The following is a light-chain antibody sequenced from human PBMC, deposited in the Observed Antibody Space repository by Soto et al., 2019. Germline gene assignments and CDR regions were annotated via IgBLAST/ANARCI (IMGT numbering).Light chain of an antibody. CDR1: QSISVW. CDR3: QQYNSYSPT. J-gene: IGKJ1*01. V-gene: IGKV1-5*03. Sequence: DIQMTQSRSTLSASVGDRVTITCRASQSISVWLAWYQQKAGKAPNLLIYKASRLESGVPSRFSGSGSETEFPLTISGLQPGDSATYYCQQYNSYSPTFGQGTKVDI. CDR2: KAS.